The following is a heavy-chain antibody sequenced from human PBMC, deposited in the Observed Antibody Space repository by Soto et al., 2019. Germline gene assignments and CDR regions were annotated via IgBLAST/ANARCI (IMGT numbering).Heavy chain of an antibody. Sequence: PGGSLRLSCAASGFTFSSYWMHWVRQAPGKGLVWVSRINSDGSSTSYADSVKGRFTISRDNAKSTLYLQMNSLRAEDTAVYYCASRYCSGGSCYPYYYYYYGMDVWGQGTTVTVSS. J-gene: IGHJ6*02. CDR3: ASRYCSGGSCYPYYYYYYGMDV. V-gene: IGHV3-74*01. CDR1: GFTFSSYW. D-gene: IGHD2-15*01. CDR2: INSDGSST.